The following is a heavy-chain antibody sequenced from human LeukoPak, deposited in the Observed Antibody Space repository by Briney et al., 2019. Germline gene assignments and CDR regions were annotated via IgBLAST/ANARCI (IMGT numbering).Heavy chain of an antibody. Sequence: PGGSLRLSCAASGFTFSSYWMSWDREAPGKGLDWVDNINQDGSEKYYVDSVKGRFTISRDNAKNSLYLQMNSLRAEDTAVYYCASVLSNYYYYYMDVWGKGTTVTVSS. D-gene: IGHD5/OR15-5a*01. J-gene: IGHJ6*03. CDR2: INQDGSEK. CDR3: ASVLSNYYYYYMDV. CDR1: GFTFSSYW. V-gene: IGHV3-7*01.